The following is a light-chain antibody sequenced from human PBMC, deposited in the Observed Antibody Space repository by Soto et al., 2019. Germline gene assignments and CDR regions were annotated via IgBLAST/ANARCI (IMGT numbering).Light chain of an antibody. CDR1: QSVSRY. CDR3: HQYKNWPLT. CDR2: GAS. Sequence: EIVLMQSPGTLSLSPGERVTLSCTTSQSVSRYLAWYQQIPGQAPRLLIHGASTGAIGVPDRFSGSGSGTEFTLTISTLQSEDSAIYYCHQYKNWPLTFGQGTKVDIK. V-gene: IGKV3-15*01. J-gene: IGKJ1*01.